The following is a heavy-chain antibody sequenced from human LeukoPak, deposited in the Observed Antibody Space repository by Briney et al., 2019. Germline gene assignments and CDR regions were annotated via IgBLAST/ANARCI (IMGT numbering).Heavy chain of an antibody. V-gene: IGHV3-7*01. CDR1: GFTFSSYA. CDR2: IKQDGSEK. CDR3: ARRGSWSPFDY. J-gene: IGHJ4*02. Sequence: GGSLRLSCAASGFTFSSYAMSWVRQAPGKGLEWVANIKQDGSEKYYVDSVKGRFTISRDNAKNSLYLQMNSLRAEDTAVYYCARRGSWSPFDYWGQGTLVTVSS. D-gene: IGHD1-26*01.